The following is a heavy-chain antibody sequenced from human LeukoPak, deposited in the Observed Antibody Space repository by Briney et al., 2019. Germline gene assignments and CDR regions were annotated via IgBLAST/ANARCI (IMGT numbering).Heavy chain of an antibody. J-gene: IGHJ6*02. V-gene: IGHV4-31*03. CDR1: GGSISSGGYS. Sequence: SETLSLTCTVSGGSISSGGYSWSWIRQHPGKGLEWIGYIYYSGSTYYNPSLKSRVTISVDTSKNQFSLKLSSVTAADTAVYYCARGQLLWSGPYGMDVWGQGTTVTVSS. CDR2: IYYSGST. CDR3: ARGQLLWSGPYGMDV. D-gene: IGHD2-2*01.